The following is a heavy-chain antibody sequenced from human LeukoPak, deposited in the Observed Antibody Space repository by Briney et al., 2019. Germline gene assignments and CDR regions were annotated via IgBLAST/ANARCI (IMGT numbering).Heavy chain of an antibody. CDR3: ATPYSGGYQGLDL. CDR1: GGSISSNKYY. J-gene: IGHJ3*01. CDR2: IYYSGST. Sequence: SETLSLTCTVSGGSISSNKYYWGWVRQPPGKGVEGGGSIYYSGSTYYNPTLKSRVTIFVATSKNQFSLKLSSVSAADTALYYCATPYSGGYQGLDLWGQGTMVPVSS. D-gene: IGHD1-26*01. V-gene: IGHV4-39*01.